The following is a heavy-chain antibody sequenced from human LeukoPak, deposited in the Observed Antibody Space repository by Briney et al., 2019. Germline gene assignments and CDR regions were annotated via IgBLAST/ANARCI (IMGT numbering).Heavy chain of an antibody. CDR2: IIPIFGTA. Sequence: GASVKVSCKASGGTFSSYAISWVRQAPGQGLEWMGRIIPIFGTANYAQKFQGRVTITTDESTSTAYMELSSLRSEDTAVYYCARHKEVGDYYYFDYWGQGTLVTVSS. V-gene: IGHV1-69*05. J-gene: IGHJ4*02. CDR3: ARHKEVGDYYYFDY. CDR1: GGTFSSYA. D-gene: IGHD2/OR15-2a*01.